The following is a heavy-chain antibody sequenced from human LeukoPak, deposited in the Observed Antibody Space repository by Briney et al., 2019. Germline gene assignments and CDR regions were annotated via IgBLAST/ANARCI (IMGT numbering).Heavy chain of an antibody. V-gene: IGHV3-21*01. D-gene: IGHD6-19*01. Sequence: GGSLRLSCAASGFTFSSYSMNWVRQAPGKGLEWVSSISSSSSYIYYADSVKGRFTISRDNAKNSLYLQMNSLRAEDTAVYYCARDKYSSGNDAFDIWGQGTMVTVSS. CDR1: GFTFSSYS. CDR2: ISSSSSYI. J-gene: IGHJ3*02. CDR3: ARDKYSSGNDAFDI.